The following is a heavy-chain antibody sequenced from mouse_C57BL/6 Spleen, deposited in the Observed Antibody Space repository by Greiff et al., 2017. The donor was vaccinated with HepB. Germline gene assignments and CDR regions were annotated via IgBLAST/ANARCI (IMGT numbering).Heavy chain of an antibody. J-gene: IGHJ1*03. Sequence: EVQVVESGAELVKPGASVKLSCTASGFNIKDYYMHWVKQRTEQGLEWIGRIDPEDGETKYAPKFQGKATITADTSSNTAYLQLSSLTSEETAVYYCARITTVDNWYFDVWGTGTTVTVSS. V-gene: IGHV14-2*01. CDR1: GFNIKDYY. CDR2: IDPEDGET. D-gene: IGHD1-1*01. CDR3: ARITTVDNWYFDV.